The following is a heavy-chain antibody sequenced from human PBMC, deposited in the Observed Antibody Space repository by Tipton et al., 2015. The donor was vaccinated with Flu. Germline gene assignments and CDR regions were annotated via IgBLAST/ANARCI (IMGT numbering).Heavy chain of an antibody. CDR2: IRSKVYGETT. J-gene: IGHJ4*02. V-gene: IGHV3-49*04. D-gene: IGHD5-24*01. Sequence: RSLRLSCRGSGFTFGDYGMTWVRQAPGKGLEWIGVIRSKVYGETTEYAASLQGRFTVSRDDSKNTVYLQMNSLKSEDTAMYFCIRDQDGLYEVLDFWGQGTVVTVSS. CDR3: IRDQDGLYEVLDF. CDR1: GFTFGDYG.